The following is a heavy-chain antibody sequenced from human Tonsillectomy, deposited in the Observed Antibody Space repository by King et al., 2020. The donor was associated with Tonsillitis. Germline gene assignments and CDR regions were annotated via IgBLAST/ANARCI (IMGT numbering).Heavy chain of an antibody. CDR3: VGNWN. J-gene: IGHJ4*02. CDR1: GFAFSSYN. V-gene: IGHV3-7*01. CDR2: IKPDGNEK. Sequence: VQLVESGGDLVQPGGSLRLSCTTSGFAFSSYNMHWVHQAPGKGLEWVATIKPDGNEKNYVGSVRGRFTISRDNAKNSVYLQMNSLRDEDTAVYYCVGNWNWGQGTLVTVSS. D-gene: IGHD1-1*01.